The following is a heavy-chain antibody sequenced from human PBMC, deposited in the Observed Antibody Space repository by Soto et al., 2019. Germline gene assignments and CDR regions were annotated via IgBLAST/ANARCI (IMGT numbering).Heavy chain of an antibody. CDR3: ARVSAGATI. J-gene: IGHJ4*02. CDR1: GGTFSSYT. D-gene: IGHD1-26*01. Sequence: QVQLVQSGAEVKKPGSSVKVSCKSSGGTFSSYTISWVRQAPGQGLEWMGRIIPIRGIANYAQKFLGRVTISADKSTSTAYMELRSLRSEDTAVYYCARVSAGATIWGQGTLVTVSS. CDR2: IIPIRGIA. V-gene: IGHV1-69*02.